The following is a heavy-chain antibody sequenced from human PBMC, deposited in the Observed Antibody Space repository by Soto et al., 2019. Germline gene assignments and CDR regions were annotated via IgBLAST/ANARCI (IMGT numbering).Heavy chain of an antibody. CDR3: ARDKLVSRAGASISMHQNWNDT. CDR1: GYTFTSYG. Sequence: ASVKVSCKASGYTFTSYGIGWVRQAPGQGLEWMGWISAYNGNANYAQKLQGRVTMTTDTSTSTAYMELRSLRSDDTAVYYCARDKLVSRAGASISMHQNWNDTWGEGTQVTSSS. D-gene: IGHD6-19*01. J-gene: IGHJ5*02. V-gene: IGHV1-18*01. CDR2: ISAYNGNA.